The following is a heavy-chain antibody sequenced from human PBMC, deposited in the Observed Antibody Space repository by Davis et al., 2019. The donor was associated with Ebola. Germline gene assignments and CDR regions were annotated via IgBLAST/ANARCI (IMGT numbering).Heavy chain of an antibody. CDR1: GFTFTNYA. D-gene: IGHD3-16*01. J-gene: IGHJ6*04. Sequence: ESLKISCAASGFTFTNYAIQWVRQAPGKGLEWVSYISSSSSTIYYADSVKGRFTISRDNAKNSLYLQMNSLRYEDTAVYYCARDWAGLDVWGRGTTVTVSS. CDR3: ARDWAGLDV. V-gene: IGHV3-48*02. CDR2: ISSSSSTI.